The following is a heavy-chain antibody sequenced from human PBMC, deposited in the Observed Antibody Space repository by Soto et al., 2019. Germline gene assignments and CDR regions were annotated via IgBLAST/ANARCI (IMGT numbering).Heavy chain of an antibody. V-gene: IGHV1-8*01. D-gene: IGHD4-17*01. CDR1: GYTFTSYD. Sequence: ASVKVSCKASGYTFTSYDINWVRQATGQGLEWMGWMNPNSGNTAYAQKFLGRVAMTRNTSISTAYMELSSLRSEDTAVYYCARPDFGDYWYFDLWGRGTLVTVSS. J-gene: IGHJ2*01. CDR2: MNPNSGNT. CDR3: ARPDFGDYWYFDL.